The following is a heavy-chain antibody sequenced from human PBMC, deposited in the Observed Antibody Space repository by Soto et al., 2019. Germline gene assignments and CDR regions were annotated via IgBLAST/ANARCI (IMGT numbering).Heavy chain of an antibody. Sequence: EVQLLESGGGLVQPGGSLRLSCAASGFTFSSYAMSWVRQAPGKGLEWVSAISGSGGSTYYADSVKGRFTISRDNSKNTLYLQMNSLRAEDTAVYYCAKDRNYYDSSGEEIFDYWGQGTLVTVSS. CDR2: ISGSGGST. V-gene: IGHV3-23*01. CDR3: AKDRNYYDSSGEEIFDY. J-gene: IGHJ4*02. CDR1: GFTFSSYA. D-gene: IGHD3-22*01.